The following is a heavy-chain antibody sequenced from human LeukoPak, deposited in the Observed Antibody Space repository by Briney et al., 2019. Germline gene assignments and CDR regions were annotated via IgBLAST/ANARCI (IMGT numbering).Heavy chain of an antibody. J-gene: IGHJ4*02. CDR2: IRYDSSKI. Sequence: PGGSLRLXCAASGFIFSNYGMNWVRQAPGKGREWVADIRYDSSKIHYVDSEKGRFTISRDNSKNTLYLEMGSLRVEDTAVYYCATPLSASSTDYWGQGTMVTVSS. CDR1: GFIFSNYG. CDR3: ATPLSASSTDY. V-gene: IGHV3-30*02. D-gene: IGHD6-6*01.